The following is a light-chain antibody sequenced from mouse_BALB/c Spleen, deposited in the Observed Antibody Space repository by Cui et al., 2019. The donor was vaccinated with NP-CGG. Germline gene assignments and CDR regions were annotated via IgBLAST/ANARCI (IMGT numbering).Light chain of an antibody. CDR2: GTN. Sequence: QAVVTQESALTTLPGETVTLTCRSSTGAVTTSNYANWVQEKPDHLFTGLIGGTNNRAPGVPGRFSGSLIGDKAALTITGAQTEDEAIYFCALWYSNHWVFGGGTKLTVL. CDR1: TGAVTTSNY. CDR3: ALWYSNHWV. J-gene: IGLJ1*01. V-gene: IGLV1*01.